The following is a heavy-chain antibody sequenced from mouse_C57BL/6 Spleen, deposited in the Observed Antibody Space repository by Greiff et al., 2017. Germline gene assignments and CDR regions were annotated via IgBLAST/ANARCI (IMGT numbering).Heavy chain of an antibody. J-gene: IGHJ1*03. CDR2: INPNNGGT. Sequence: EVKLQQSGPELVKPGASVKISCKASGYTFTDYYMNWVKQSHGKSLEWIGDINPNNGGTSYNQKFKGKATLTVDKSSSTAYMELRSLTSEDSAVYYCARGYGSFYWYFDVWGTGTTVTVSS. CDR3: ARGYGSFYWYFDV. D-gene: IGHD1-1*01. CDR1: GYTFTDYY. V-gene: IGHV1-26*01.